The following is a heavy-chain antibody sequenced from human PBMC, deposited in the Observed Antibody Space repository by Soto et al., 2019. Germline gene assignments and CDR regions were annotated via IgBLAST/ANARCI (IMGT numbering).Heavy chain of an antibody. CDR2: ISGSGGST. D-gene: IGHD3-22*01. J-gene: IGHJ3*02. CDR1: GFTFSSYA. V-gene: IGHV3-23*01. CDR3: AKDLGAYYYDSSGYPHDAFDI. Sequence: VGSLRLSCAASGFTFSSYAMSWVRQAPGKGLEWVSAISGSGGSTYYADSVKGRFTISRDNSKNTLYLQMNSLRAEDTAVYYCAKDLGAYYYDSSGYPHDAFDIWGQGTMVTVSS.